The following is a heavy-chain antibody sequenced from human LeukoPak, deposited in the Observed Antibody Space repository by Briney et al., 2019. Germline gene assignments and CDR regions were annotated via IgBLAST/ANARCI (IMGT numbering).Heavy chain of an antibody. CDR2: ISYDGSKT. V-gene: IGHV3-30-3*01. D-gene: IGHD5-18*01. J-gene: IGHJ4*02. CDR3: ARDYTAMASDY. Sequence: GGSLRLSCAASGFTFSTYPMHWVRQAPGEGLEWVTLISYDGSKTYYADSVKGRFTIFRDNSKNTLYLQMNSLRAEDTAVYYCARDYTAMASDYWGQGTLVSVSS. CDR1: GFTFSTYP.